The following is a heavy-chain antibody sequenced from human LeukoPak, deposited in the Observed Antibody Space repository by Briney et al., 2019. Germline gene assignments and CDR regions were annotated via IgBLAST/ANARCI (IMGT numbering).Heavy chain of an antibody. V-gene: IGHV4-30-4*01. CDR3: ARQYYYDSSGYPDYFDY. CDR1: GGSISSGDYY. D-gene: IGHD3-22*01. J-gene: IGHJ4*02. CDR2: IYYSGST. Sequence: PSETLSLTCTVSGGSISSGDYYWSWIRQPPGKGLEWIGYIYYSGSTYYNPSLKSRVTISVDTSKNQFSLKLSSVTAADTAVYYCARQYYYDSSGYPDYFDYWGQGTLVTVSS.